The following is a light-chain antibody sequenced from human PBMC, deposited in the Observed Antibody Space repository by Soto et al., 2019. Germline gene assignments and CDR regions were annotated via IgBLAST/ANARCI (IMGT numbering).Light chain of an antibody. Sequence: DIVMAQSPDSLAVSLGERATINCKSSQSVLYSSNNKNYLAWYQQKPGQPPKLLIYWASTRESGVPDRFSGSGSGKDFTLTISNQQDEDVPVYYFQQYYSTPLTFGGGTKVEIK. CDR3: QQYYSTPLT. J-gene: IGKJ4*01. CDR2: WAS. V-gene: IGKV4-1*01. CDR1: QSVLYSSNNKNY.